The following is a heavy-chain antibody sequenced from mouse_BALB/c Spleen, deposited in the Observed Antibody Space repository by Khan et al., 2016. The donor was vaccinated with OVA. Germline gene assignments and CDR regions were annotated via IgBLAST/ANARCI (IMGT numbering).Heavy chain of an antibody. D-gene: IGHD2-14*01. CDR2: INPRSGYT. Sequence: VQLVESGAELARPGASVKMSCKASGYTFTSHTMHWVKQRPGQGLEWIGYINPRSGYTQYNQKFNDKATLTADTSSSTTYMQLNSMTSEDSAVYYCARRTTEYALDYWGQGTSVTVSS. V-gene: IGHV1-4*01. CDR1: GYTFTSHT. J-gene: IGHJ4*01. CDR3: ARRTTEYALDY.